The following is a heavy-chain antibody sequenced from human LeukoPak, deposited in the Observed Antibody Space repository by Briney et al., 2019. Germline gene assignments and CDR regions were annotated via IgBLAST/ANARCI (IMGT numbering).Heavy chain of an antibody. J-gene: IGHJ4*02. D-gene: IGHD3-22*01. V-gene: IGHV4-39*01. CDR2: IYYSGTT. CDR3: ARHSSGYLSYFDY. Sequence: SETLSLTCTVSGGSIRSSSYYWDWIRQPPGKGLEWIGNIYYSGTTYYNPPLKSRVTISVDTSKNQFSLKLNSVTAADTAVYFCARHSSGYLSYFDYWGQGTLVPVSS. CDR1: GGSIRSSSYY.